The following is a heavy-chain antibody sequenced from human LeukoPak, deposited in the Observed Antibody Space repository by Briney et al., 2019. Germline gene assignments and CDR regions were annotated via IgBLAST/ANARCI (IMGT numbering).Heavy chain of an antibody. Sequence: GGSLRLSCAASGFTFSSYGMHWVRQAPGKGLEWVSVISTDGSTAYYADSVQGRFTISRDNSWNTLYLQMTSLRAEDTAVYYCARDGRNYYDKSGYYSALAYWGQGTLVTVSS. CDR1: GFTFSSYG. V-gene: IGHV3-30*03. CDR2: ISTDGSTA. D-gene: IGHD3-22*01. CDR3: ARDGRNYYDKSGYYSALAY. J-gene: IGHJ4*02.